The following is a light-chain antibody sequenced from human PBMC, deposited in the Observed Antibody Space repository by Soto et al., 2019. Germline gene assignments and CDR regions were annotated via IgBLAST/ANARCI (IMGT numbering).Light chain of an antibody. J-gene: IGLJ3*02. Sequence: QPVLTQSPSASASLGASVKLTCTLSSGHSSYAIAWHQQQPEKGPRYLMKLNSDGSHSKGDGIPDRFSGSSSGAERYLPISSLQSEDEADYYCQTWGSGIYWVFGGGTKLTVL. CDR1: SGHSSYA. CDR2: LNSDGSH. CDR3: QTWGSGIYWV. V-gene: IGLV4-69*01.